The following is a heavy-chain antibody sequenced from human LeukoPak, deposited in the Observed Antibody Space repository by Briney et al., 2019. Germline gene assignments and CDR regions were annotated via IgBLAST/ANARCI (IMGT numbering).Heavy chain of an antibody. J-gene: IGHJ4*02. CDR1: GYTFTGYY. V-gene: IGHV1-2*02. CDR2: INPNSGGT. CDR3: ARSFYGSGSYCPD. Sequence: ASVKVSCKASGYTFTGYYMHWVRQAPGQGVEWMGWINPNSGGTNYAQKLQGRGTMTRDTSISTAYMELSRLRSDDTAVYYCARSFYGSGSYCPDWGQGTLVTVSS. D-gene: IGHD3-10*01.